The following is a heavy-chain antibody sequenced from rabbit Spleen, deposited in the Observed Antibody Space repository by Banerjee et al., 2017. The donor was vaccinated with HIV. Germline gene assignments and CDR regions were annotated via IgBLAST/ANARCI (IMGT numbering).Heavy chain of an antibody. V-gene: IGHV1S45*01. D-gene: IGHD3-1*01. CDR1: GIDFSSYG. J-gene: IGHJ4*01. Sequence: QEQLTETGGGLVQPGGSLTLSCKASGIDFSSYGVSWVRQAPGKGLQWIACINTYTGKPVYATWPKGRFTISRTSSTTVTLQITSLTAADTATYFCARDLASVVGWNFNLWGPGTLVTVS. CDR2: INTYTGKP. CDR3: ARDLASVVGWNFNL.